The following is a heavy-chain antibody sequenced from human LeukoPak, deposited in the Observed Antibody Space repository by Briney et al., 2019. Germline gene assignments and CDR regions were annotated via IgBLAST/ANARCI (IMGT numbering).Heavy chain of an antibody. D-gene: IGHD3-9*01. CDR1: GYTFTSYG. Sequence: ASVKVSCKASGYTFTSYGISWVRQAPGQGLEWMGWICAYNGNTNYAQKLQGRVTMTTDTSTSTAYMELRSLRSDDTAVYYCARRYYDILTGYYDYWGQGTLVTVSS. V-gene: IGHV1-18*04. CDR3: ARRYYDILTGYYDY. CDR2: ICAYNGNT. J-gene: IGHJ4*02.